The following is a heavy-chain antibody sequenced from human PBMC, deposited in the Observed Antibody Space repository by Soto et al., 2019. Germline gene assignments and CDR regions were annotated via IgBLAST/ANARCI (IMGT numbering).Heavy chain of an antibody. CDR2: MNPSGYGV. Sequence: XSGKVSCKGSGYDFTIFYKHWVRLAPGQGLEWMGSMNPSGYGVTYPQKLQGRVTMTRATSTGTVYLELSSLRSEDTAVYFCAREAGGTAMDVWGQGTTVPLS. CDR3: AREAGGTAMDV. J-gene: IGHJ6*02. V-gene: IGHV1-46*01. D-gene: IGHD1-7*01. CDR1: GYDFTIFY.